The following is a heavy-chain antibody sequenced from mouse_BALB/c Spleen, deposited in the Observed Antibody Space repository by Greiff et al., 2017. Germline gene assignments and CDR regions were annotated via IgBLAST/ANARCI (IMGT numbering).Heavy chain of an antibody. V-gene: IGHV5-17*02. Sequence: EVQLVESGGGLVQPGGSRKLSCAASGFTFSSFGMHWVRQAPEKGLEWVAYISSGSSTIYYADTVKGRFTISRDNPKNTLFLQMTSLRSEDTAMYYCARSWAMDYWGQGTSVTVSS. CDR1: GFTFSSFG. CDR2: ISSGSSTI. CDR3: ARSWAMDY. J-gene: IGHJ4*01.